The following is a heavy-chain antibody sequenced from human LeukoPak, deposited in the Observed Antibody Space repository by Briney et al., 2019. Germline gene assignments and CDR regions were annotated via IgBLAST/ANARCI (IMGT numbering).Heavy chain of an antibody. CDR3: ARGLLLRYFDWLSYYFDY. V-gene: IGHV4-59*06. CDR1: GGSISSYY. CDR2: IYYSGST. J-gene: IGHJ4*02. D-gene: IGHD3-9*01. Sequence: SETLSLTCTVCGGSISSYYWSWIRQHPGKGLEWIGYIYYSGSTYYNPSLKSRVTISVDTSKNQFSLKLNSVTAADTAVYYCARGLLLRYFDWLSYYFDYWGQGTLVTVSS.